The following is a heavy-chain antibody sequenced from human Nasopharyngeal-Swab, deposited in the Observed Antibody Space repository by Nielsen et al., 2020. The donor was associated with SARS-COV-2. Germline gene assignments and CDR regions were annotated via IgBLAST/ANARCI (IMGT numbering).Heavy chain of an antibody. CDR3: AKNLRYQLRNSPEYYYYGMDV. CDR2: ISGSGGST. D-gene: IGHD2-2*01. J-gene: IGHJ6*02. V-gene: IGHV3-23*01. Sequence: GESLKISCAASGFTFSSYAMSWVRQAPGKGLEWVSAISGSGGSTYYADSVKGRFTISRDNSKNTLYLQMNSLRAEDTAVYYCAKNLRYQLRNSPEYYYYGMDVWGQGTTVTVSS. CDR1: GFTFSSYA.